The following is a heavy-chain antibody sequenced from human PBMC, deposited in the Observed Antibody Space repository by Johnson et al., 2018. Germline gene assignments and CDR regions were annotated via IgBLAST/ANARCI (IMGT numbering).Heavy chain of an antibody. CDR1: GLTFNRYA. V-gene: IGHV3-30*18. Sequence: QVQLLESGGGVVQAGRSLRLSCAASGLTFNRYALHWVRQAPGKGLEWVAVISYDGDNRHYSDSVNGRFTISRDNSKNTLSLQTYSLGAEDTAVYYCAKDGCSSISCYGLGFKYYGMDVWGQGTTVTVSS. CDR2: ISYDGDNR. CDR3: AKDGCSSISCYGLGFKYYGMDV. J-gene: IGHJ6*02. D-gene: IGHD2-2*01.